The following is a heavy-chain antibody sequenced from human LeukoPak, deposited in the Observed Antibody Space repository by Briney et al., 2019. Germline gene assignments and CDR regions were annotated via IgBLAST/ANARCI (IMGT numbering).Heavy chain of an antibody. CDR2: IIPIFGTA. D-gene: IGHD6-6*01. CDR1: GGTFSSYA. Sequence: VASVKVSCKASGGTFSSYAISWVRQAPGQGLEWMGGIIPIFGTANYAQKFQGRVTITTDESTSTAYMELSSLRSEDTAVYYCARDLKAARHDAFDIWGQGTMVTVSS. J-gene: IGHJ3*02. CDR3: ARDLKAARHDAFDI. V-gene: IGHV1-69*05.